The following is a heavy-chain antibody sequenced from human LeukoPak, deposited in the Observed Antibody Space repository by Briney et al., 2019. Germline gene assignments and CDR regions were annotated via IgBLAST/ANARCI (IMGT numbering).Heavy chain of an antibody. CDR1: GGTFSSYA. V-gene: IGHV1-69*13. D-gene: IGHD3-22*01. CDR2: IIPIFGTA. J-gene: IGHJ3*02. CDR3: ARESGGYYYDSSGYYSAFDI. Sequence: GASVKVSCKDSGGTFSSYAISWVRQAPGQGLEWMGGIIPIFGTANYAQKFQGRVTITADESTSTAYMELSSLRSEDTAVYYCARESGGYYYDSSGYYSAFDIWGQGTMVTVSS.